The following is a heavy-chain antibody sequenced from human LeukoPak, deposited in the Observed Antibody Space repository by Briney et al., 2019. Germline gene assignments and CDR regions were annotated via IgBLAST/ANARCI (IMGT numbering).Heavy chain of an antibody. V-gene: IGHV3-23*01. CDR1: GFTFSSNA. CDR3: AKDPPPLWTGEFLLYFQH. D-gene: IGHD3-10*01. J-gene: IGHJ1*01. Sequence: GGSLRLSCAASGFTFSSNAMSWVRQAPGKGLEWVSAISGSGGSTYYADSVKGRFTISRDNSKNTLYLQMNSLRAEDTAVYYCAKDPPPLWTGEFLLYFQHWGQGTLVTVSS. CDR2: ISGSGGST.